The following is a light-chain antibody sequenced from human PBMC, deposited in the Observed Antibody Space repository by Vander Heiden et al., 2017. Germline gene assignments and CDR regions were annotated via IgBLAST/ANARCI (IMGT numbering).Light chain of an antibody. CDR3: IQALQTGPT. Sequence: DIVITQSPPPLPVTPAEPAPTSCRPSKSLLHINGYNYLAWYLQKPVQSPQLLIYLGSNRDSGVPDSFSRSGSGTDFTLKIIRVEAEDVGVYYCIQALQTGPTFGAGTKVEIK. V-gene: IGKV2-28*01. CDR2: LGS. CDR1: KSLLHINGYNY. J-gene: IGKJ4*01.